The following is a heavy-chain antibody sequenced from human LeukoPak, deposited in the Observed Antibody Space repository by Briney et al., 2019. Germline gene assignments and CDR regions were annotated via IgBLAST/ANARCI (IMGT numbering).Heavy chain of an antibody. CDR1: GGTFSSYA. CDR2: IIPIFGTA. Sequence: SVKVSCLASGGTFSSYAISWVRQAPGQGLEWMGGIIPIFGTANYAQKFQGRVTITADESTSTAYMELSSLRSEDTAVYYCARIYDFWSGPLSFDIWGQGTMVTVSS. D-gene: IGHD3-3*01. J-gene: IGHJ3*02. V-gene: IGHV1-69*13. CDR3: ARIYDFWSGPLSFDI.